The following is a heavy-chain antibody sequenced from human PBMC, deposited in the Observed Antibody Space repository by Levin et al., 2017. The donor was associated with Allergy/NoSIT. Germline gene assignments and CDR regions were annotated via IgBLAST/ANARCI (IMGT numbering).Heavy chain of an antibody. CDR3: AWMGTFTTIDQ. CDR2: IKSKGSGGTT. J-gene: IGHJ5*02. CDR1: GLTFTDAW. Sequence: GESLKISCAVSGLTFTDAWMTWVRQAPGKGLEWVGRIKSKGSGGTTDYATPVKGRFTISRDDSKETVYLQMNSLQTDDTAVYFCAWMGTFTTIDQWGQGTLVTVSS. V-gene: IGHV3-15*01. D-gene: IGHD5-24*01.